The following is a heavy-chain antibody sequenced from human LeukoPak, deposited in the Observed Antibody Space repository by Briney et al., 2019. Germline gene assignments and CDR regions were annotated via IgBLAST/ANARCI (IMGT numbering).Heavy chain of an antibody. CDR1: GYSISSSNW. J-gene: IGHJ3*02. CDR2: IYYSGST. V-gene: IGHV4-28*01. D-gene: IGHD4-17*01. Sequence: PSETLSLTCAVSGYSISSSNWWGWIRQPPGKGLEWIGYIYYSGSTCYNPSLKSRVTMSVDTSKNQFSLKLSSVTAVDTAVYYCARTSRSYGDAFDIWGQGTMVTVSS. CDR3: ARTSRSYGDAFDI.